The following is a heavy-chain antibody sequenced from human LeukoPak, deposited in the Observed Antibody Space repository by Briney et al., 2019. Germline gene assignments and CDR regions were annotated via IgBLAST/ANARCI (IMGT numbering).Heavy chain of an antibody. Sequence: SETLSLTCTVSGGSISSYYWSWIRQPPGKGLEWIGYIYYSGSTNYNPSLKSRVTISVDTSKNQFSLKMTSVTAADTAVYYCARFSFGSGNNYFDYWGQGTLVTVSS. V-gene: IGHV4-59*08. CDR2: IYYSGST. D-gene: IGHD3-10*01. CDR1: GGSISSYY. J-gene: IGHJ4*02. CDR3: ARFSFGSGNNYFDY.